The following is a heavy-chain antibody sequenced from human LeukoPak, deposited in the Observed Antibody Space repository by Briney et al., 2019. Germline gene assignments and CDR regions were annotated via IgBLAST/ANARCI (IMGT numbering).Heavy chain of an antibody. Sequence: ASVKVSCXASGYTFTGYYMHWVRRAPGQGLEWMGWINPNSGGTNYAQKFQGRVTMTRDTSISTAYMELSRLRSDDTAVYYCARDGGEGSSWYSFDPWGQGTLVTVSS. CDR1: GYTFTGYY. V-gene: IGHV1-2*02. CDR3: ARDGGEGSSWYSFDP. CDR2: INPNSGGT. D-gene: IGHD6-13*01. J-gene: IGHJ5*02.